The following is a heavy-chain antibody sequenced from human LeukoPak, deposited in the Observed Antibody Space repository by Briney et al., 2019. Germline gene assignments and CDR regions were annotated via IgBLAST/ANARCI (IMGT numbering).Heavy chain of an antibody. J-gene: IGHJ4*02. Sequence: PGGSLRLSCAASGFSLSNYWMHWVRQAPGKGPVWVSRINNDGINTNYADSVKGRFTISKDNAKNTLYLQMNSLRAEDAAVYYCARDKGYSSDYWGQGTLVTVSS. CDR3: ARDKGYSSDY. D-gene: IGHD2-15*01. CDR2: INNDGINT. CDR1: GFSLSNYW. V-gene: IGHV3-74*01.